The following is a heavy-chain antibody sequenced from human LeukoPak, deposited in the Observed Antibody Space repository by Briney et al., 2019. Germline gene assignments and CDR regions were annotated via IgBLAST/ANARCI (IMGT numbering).Heavy chain of an antibody. J-gene: IGHJ5*02. V-gene: IGHV1-69*13. CDR1: GGTFSSYA. CDR3: ARDLSGVWSGYYASLDNWFDP. D-gene: IGHD3-3*01. CDR2: IIPIFGTA. Sequence: SVKVSCKASGGTFSSYAISWVRQAPGQGLEWMGGIIPIFGTANYAQKFQGRVTITADESTSTAYMELSSLRSEDTAVYYCARDLSGVWSGYYASLDNWFDPWGQGTLVTVSS.